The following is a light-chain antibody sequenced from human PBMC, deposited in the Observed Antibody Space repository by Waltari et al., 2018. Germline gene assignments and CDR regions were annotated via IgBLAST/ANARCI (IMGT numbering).Light chain of an antibody. CDR2: KGR. CDR1: SGSVSTTSY. Sequence: QTVVTQEASLSVSPGGTVTLTCALTSGSVSTTSYATWYQQTPGQPPRTLWDKGRSRSSGVPDRFSGSVLGNTAALTVTGAQADDEANYYCSLYMGSGIWVFGGGTKLTVL. CDR3: SLYMGSGIWV. J-gene: IGLJ3*02. V-gene: IGLV8-61*01.